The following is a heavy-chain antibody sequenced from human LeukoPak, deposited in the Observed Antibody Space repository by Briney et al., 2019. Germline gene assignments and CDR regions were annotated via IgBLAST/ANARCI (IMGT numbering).Heavy chain of an antibody. Sequence: SETLSLTCTVSGGSISSTSYYWSWIRQPPGKGLEWIGEINHSGSTNYNPSLKSRVTISVDTSKNQFSLKLSSVTAADTAVYYCARRYSSSWYGYWGQGTLVTVSS. V-gene: IGHV4-39*07. CDR2: INHSGST. CDR3: ARRYSSSWYGY. D-gene: IGHD6-13*01. J-gene: IGHJ4*02. CDR1: GGSISSTSYY.